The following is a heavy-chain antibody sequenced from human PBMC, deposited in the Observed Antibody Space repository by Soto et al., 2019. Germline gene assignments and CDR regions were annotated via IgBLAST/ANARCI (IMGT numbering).Heavy chain of an antibody. CDR2: ISYDGSNK. CDR3: AKDRMFGYCSSTSCYRAYYYGMDV. V-gene: IGHV3-30*18. CDR1: GFTFSSYG. J-gene: IGHJ6*02. D-gene: IGHD2-2*01. Sequence: GGSLRLSCAASGFTFSSYGMHWVRQAPGKGLEWVAVISYDGSNKYYADSVKGRFTISRDNSKKTLYLQMNSLRAEDTAVYYCAKDRMFGYCSSTSCYRAYYYGMDVWGQGTTVIVSS.